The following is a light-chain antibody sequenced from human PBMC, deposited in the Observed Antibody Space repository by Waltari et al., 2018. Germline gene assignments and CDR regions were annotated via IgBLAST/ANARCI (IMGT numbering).Light chain of an antibody. CDR2: WAS. CDR3: QQYLSAPRT. Sequence: DIVMTQSPDSLSVSLVERATINCNSSESVIYDYDNKNYLAWYQQKPGQPPKLLIHWASIRESGVPDRFSGSGSGTDFTLTISSLQAEDVALYYCQQYLSAPRTFGQGTVLEIK. J-gene: IGKJ2*02. CDR1: ESVIYDYDNKNY. V-gene: IGKV4-1*01.